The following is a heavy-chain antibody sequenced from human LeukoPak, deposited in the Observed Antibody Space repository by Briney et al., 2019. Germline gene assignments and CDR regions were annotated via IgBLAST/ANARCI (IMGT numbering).Heavy chain of an antibody. CDR3: ARDRARYCSSTSCYGDAFDY. J-gene: IGHJ4*02. Sequence: ASVKVSCKASGVTFSSYAISWVRQAPGQGLEWMGRIIPILGIANYAQKFRGRVTINADQSTSTAYMELSSLRSEDTAVYYCARDRARYCSSTSCYGDAFDYWGQGTLVTVSS. CDR2: IIPILGIA. V-gene: IGHV1-69*04. CDR1: GVTFSSYA. D-gene: IGHD2-2*01.